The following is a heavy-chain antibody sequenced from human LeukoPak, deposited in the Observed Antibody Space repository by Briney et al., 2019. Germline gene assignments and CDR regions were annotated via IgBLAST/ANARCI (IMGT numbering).Heavy chain of an antibody. V-gene: IGHV1-69*06. J-gene: IGHJ4*02. CDR1: GGTFSSYA. D-gene: IGHD6-13*01. Sequence: SVKVSCKASGGTFSSYAISWVRQAPGQGLEWMGGIIPIFGTANYAQKFQDRVTITADKSTSTAYMELSSLRSEDTAVYYCARSPIKDIAAASYYFDYWGQGTLVTVSS. CDR3: ARSPIKDIAAASYYFDY. CDR2: IIPIFGTA.